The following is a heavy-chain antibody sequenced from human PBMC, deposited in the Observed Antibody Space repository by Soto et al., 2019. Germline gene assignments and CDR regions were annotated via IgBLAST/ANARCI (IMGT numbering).Heavy chain of an antibody. J-gene: IGHJ4*02. Sequence: QVQLVESGGGVVQPGRSLRLSCAASGFTFSSHAMNWVRQAPGKGLEWVALIWNAGNNKYYADAGSVKGRFTISRDNSRNTLYLEMNSVRADDTGVYYCARGPDYSNFGYFDYWGQGTLVTFSS. CDR2: IWNAGNNK. CDR1: GFTFSSHA. CDR3: ARGPDYSNFGYFDY. V-gene: IGHV3-33*01. D-gene: IGHD4-4*01.